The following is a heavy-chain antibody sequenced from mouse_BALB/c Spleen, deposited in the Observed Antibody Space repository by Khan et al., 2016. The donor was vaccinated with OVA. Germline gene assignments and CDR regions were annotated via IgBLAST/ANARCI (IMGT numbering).Heavy chain of an antibody. CDR1: GFNIKDTY. Sequence: VQLQQSGAELVKPGASVKLSCTASGFNIKDTYIHWVKQRPEQGLEWIGRIDPANGKTKYDPKFQDKATITADTSSTTAYLQLSSLTSEDTAVYYCGRFFSHLCGSGWFVYWGQGTLVAVAA. CDR2: IDPANGKT. D-gene: IGHD1-1*01. CDR3: GRFFSHLCGSGWFVY. J-gene: IGHJ3*01. V-gene: IGHV14-3*02.